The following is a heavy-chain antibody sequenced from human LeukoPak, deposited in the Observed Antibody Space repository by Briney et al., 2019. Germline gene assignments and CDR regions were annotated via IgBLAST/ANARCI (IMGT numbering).Heavy chain of an antibody. J-gene: IGHJ4*02. CDR2: INPYSGGT. Sequence: ASVKVSCKASGYSFTGYYLHWVRQAPGQGLEWMGWINPYSGGTNYAQNFQGRVTMTRDTSISTAYMELSRLRSDDTAVYYCARGPLSYYYLYWGQGTLVTVSS. CDR1: GYSFTGYY. D-gene: IGHD3-10*01. CDR3: ARGPLSYYYLY. V-gene: IGHV1-2*02.